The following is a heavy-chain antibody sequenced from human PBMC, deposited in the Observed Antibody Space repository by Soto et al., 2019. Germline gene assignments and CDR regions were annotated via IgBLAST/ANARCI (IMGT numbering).Heavy chain of an antibody. V-gene: IGHV3-33*01. CDR1: GFTFSSYG. J-gene: IGHJ6*03. Sequence: GGSLRLSCAASGFTFSSYGMHWVRQAPGKGLEWVAVIWYDGSNKYYADSVKGRFTISRDNSKNTLYLQMNSLRAEDTAVYYCARSVVVVPAANSTAVYYYYYMDVWGKGTTVTVSS. CDR2: IWYDGSNK. D-gene: IGHD2-2*01. CDR3: ARSVVVVPAANSTAVYYYYYMDV.